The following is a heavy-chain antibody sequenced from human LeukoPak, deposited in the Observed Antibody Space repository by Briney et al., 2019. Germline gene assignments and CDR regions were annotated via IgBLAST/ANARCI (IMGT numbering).Heavy chain of an antibody. CDR1: GFTFSSNA. J-gene: IGHJ6*02. CDR2: ISVSGSRA. CDR3: TKDHDGMHS. V-gene: IGHV3-23*01. Sequence: GGSLRLSCAASGFTFSSNAMSWVRQAPGKGLEWVSVISVSGSRAYYADFVKGRFTVSRDNSKNTVLLQMNSLRVEDTAVYYCTKDHDGMHSWGQGTTVTVSS.